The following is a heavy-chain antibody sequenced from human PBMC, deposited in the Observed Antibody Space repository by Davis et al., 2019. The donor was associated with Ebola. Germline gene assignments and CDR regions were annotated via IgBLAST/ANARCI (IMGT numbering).Heavy chain of an antibody. J-gene: IGHJ6*02. Sequence: GESLKISCAASGFTFSSYAMSWVRQAPGKGLEWVSAISGSGGSTYYADSVKGRFTISRDNSKNTLYLRMNSLRAEDTAVYYCAKDYYGSGSYGYYGMDVWGQGTTVTVSS. D-gene: IGHD3-10*01. CDR1: GFTFSSYA. CDR2: ISGSGGST. CDR3: AKDYYGSGSYGYYGMDV. V-gene: IGHV3-23*01.